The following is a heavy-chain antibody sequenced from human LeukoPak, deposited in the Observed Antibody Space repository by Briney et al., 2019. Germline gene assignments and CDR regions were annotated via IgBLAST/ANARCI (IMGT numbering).Heavy chain of an antibody. CDR1: GYTFTGYY. CDR3: ARVDLGYCSGGSCYGQYNWFDP. Sequence: ASVKVSCKASGYTFTGYYMHWVRQAPGQGLEWMGWINPNSGGTNYAQKFQGRVTMTRDTSISTAYMELSRPRSDDTAVYYCARVDLGYCSGGSCYGQYNWFDPWGQGTLVTVSS. J-gene: IGHJ5*02. D-gene: IGHD2-15*01. CDR2: INPNSGGT. V-gene: IGHV1-2*02.